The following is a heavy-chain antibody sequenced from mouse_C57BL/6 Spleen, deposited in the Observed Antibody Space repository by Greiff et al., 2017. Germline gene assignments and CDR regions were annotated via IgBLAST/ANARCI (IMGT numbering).Heavy chain of an antibody. D-gene: IGHD2-2*01. CDR3: TPIYYGYDGGAWFAY. J-gene: IGHJ3*01. Sequence: VHVKQSGTVLARPGASVKMSCKTSGYTFTSYWMHWVKQRPGQGLEWIGAIYPGNSDTSYNQKFKGKAKLTAVTSASTAYMELSSLTNEDSAVYDCTPIYYGYDGGAWFAYWGQGTLVTVSA. V-gene: IGHV1-5*01. CDR2: IYPGNSDT. CDR1: GYTFTSYW.